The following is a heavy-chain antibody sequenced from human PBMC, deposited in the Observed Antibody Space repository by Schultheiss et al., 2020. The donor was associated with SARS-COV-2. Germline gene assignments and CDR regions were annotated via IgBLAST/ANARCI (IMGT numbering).Heavy chain of an antibody. V-gene: IGHV1-18*01. CDR2: ISAHHGNT. D-gene: IGHD3-3*01. CDR1: GYTSTSYG. J-gene: IGHJ4*02. CDR3: ARDGDFWSGSFGISGLDY. Sequence: ASVKVSCKASGYTSTSYGFSWVRQAPGQGLEWMGWISAHHGNTNYAHNLQDRLTMTTDTSANTAYMELRSLRSDDTAIYYCARDGDFWSGSFGISGLDYWGQGTLVTVSS.